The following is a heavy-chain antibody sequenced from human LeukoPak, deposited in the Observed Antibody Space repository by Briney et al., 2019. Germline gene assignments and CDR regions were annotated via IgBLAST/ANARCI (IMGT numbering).Heavy chain of an antibody. J-gene: IGHJ4*02. Sequence: GASVKVSCKASGYTFTGYYMHWVRQAPGQGLEWMGWINPNSGGTNYAQKFQGRVTMTRDTSISTAYMELSRLRSDDTAVYYCARDHMYYDILTGYYKTDYFDYWGQGTLVTVSS. D-gene: IGHD3-9*01. CDR3: ARDHMYYDILTGYYKTDYFDY. V-gene: IGHV1-2*02. CDR2: INPNSGGT. CDR1: GYTFTGYY.